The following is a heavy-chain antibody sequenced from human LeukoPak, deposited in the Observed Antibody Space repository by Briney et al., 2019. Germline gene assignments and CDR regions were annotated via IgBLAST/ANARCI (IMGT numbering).Heavy chain of an antibody. CDR3: ARDPGLGYCSGGSCYSY. Sequence: ASVKVSCKASGCTFSSYAISWVRQAPGQGLEWMGGIIPIFGTANYAQKFQGRVTITADKSTSTAHMELSSLRSEDTAVYYCARDPGLGYCSGGSCYSYWGQGTLVTVSS. V-gene: IGHV1-69*06. CDR2: IIPIFGTA. CDR1: GCTFSSYA. J-gene: IGHJ4*02. D-gene: IGHD2-15*01.